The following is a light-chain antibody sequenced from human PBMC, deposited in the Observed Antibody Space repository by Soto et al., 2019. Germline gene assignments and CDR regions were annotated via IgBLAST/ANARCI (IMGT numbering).Light chain of an antibody. CDR2: DAS. J-gene: IGKJ3*01. V-gene: IGKV1-33*01. Sequence: DIQMTQSPSSLSASVGDRVTITCQASQDISNYLNWYQQKPGKAPKLLIYDASNLETGVPSRFSGSGSGTDFTFTISSLQPEDIATYYCQQYDNLPPFTFGPGTTVAIK. CDR3: QQYDNLPPFT. CDR1: QDISNY.